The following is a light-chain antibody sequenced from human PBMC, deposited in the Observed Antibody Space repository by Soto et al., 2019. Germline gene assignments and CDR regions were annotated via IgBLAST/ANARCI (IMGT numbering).Light chain of an antibody. J-gene: IGKJ2*01. V-gene: IGKV3-15*01. CDR2: RAS. Sequence: EIVMTQSPATLSVSPGGSATLSCRASQHVSSNFAWYRQKPGQAPTLLIYRASTRATSIPARFSGSGSGTEFTLTISSLESEDFAVYYWQQYNNWPYTFGQGTKLEIK. CDR3: QQYNNWPYT. CDR1: QHVSSN.